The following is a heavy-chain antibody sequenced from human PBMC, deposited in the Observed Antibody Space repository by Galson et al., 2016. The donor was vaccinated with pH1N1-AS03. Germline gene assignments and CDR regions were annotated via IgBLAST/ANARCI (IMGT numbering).Heavy chain of an antibody. D-gene: IGHD6-19*01. Sequence: SETLSLTCTVSGGSMSGYYWSWVRQSPERGLEWIGCVYYSGTPTYNPSLKSQVTISVDTSKNQFSLKLRSVTAADTAVYFCARTGSNGWYYFDSWGQGALVTVSS. CDR1: GGSMSGYY. J-gene: IGHJ4*02. CDR2: VYYSGTP. CDR3: ARTGSNGWYYFDS. V-gene: IGHV4-59*01.